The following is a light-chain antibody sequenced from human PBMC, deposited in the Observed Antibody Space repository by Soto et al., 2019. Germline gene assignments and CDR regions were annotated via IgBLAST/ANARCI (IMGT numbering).Light chain of an antibody. CDR1: QSLLYSNGYNY. V-gene: IGKV2-28*01. Sequence: DIVMTQSPLSLPVTPGEPASISCRSSQSLLYSNGYNYLDWYLQKPGQSPQLLIHLGSNRASGVPDRFSGSGSGTDFTLKISRVEAEDVGVYYCMQALQTPLTFGGGTNGDIK. CDR2: LGS. J-gene: IGKJ4*01. CDR3: MQALQTPLT.